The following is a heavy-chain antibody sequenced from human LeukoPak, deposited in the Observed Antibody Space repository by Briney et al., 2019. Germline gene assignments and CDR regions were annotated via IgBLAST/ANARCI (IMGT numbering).Heavy chain of an antibody. CDR3: AGGPRIGGVDY. J-gene: IGHJ4*02. D-gene: IGHD1-26*01. V-gene: IGHV4-34*01. CDR1: GGSFSGYY. Sequence: SETLSLTCAVYGGSFSGYYWSWIRQPPGKGLEWIGEINHSGSTNYNPSLKSRVTISVDTSKNQFSLKLSSVTAADTAVYYCAGGPRIGGVDYWGQGTLVTVSS. CDR2: INHSGST.